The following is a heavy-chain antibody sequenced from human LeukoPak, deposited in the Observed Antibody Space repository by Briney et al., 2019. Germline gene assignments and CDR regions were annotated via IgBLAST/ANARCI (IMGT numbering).Heavy chain of an antibody. D-gene: IGHD4-17*01. Sequence: SVKVSCKASGGTFSSSAISWVRQAPGQGLEWMGGIIPIFGSPNYAQKFQGRVTFTTDESTSTAYMELSSLRSEDTAVYYCARADPDYGDWGVHYWGQGSPVTVSS. V-gene: IGHV1-69*05. J-gene: IGHJ4*02. CDR1: GGTFSSSA. CDR2: IIPIFGSP. CDR3: ARADPDYGDWGVHY.